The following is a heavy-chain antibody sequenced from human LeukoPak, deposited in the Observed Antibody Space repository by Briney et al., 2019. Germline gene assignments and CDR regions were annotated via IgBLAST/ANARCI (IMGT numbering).Heavy chain of an antibody. CDR2: INSDGSST. D-gene: IGHD4-17*01. CDR1: GFTFSNYR. V-gene: IGHV3-74*01. Sequence: GGSLRLSCAVSGFTFSNYRMHGVRQAPGKGLVWVSRINSDGSSTNYADSVKGRFTISRDNAKNTLYLQMNSLRADDTGMYYCARVDTATTLFPFWGQGALVTVSS. J-gene: IGHJ4*02. CDR3: ARVDTATTLFPF.